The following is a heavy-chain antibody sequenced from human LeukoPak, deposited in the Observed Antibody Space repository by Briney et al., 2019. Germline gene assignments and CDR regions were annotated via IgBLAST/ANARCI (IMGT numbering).Heavy chain of an antibody. J-gene: IGHJ4*02. CDR3: ARVSSVYSSGFYYDFDY. CDR1: GFSVSSNY. CDR2: LYTGGST. Sequence: PGGSLRLSCAASGFSVSSNYMGWVRQAPGKGLDWVSVLYTGGSTYYADSVKGRFAISRDNSKNTVYLQMNSLRAEDTAVYYCARVSSVYSSGFYYDFDYWGQGTLVTVSS. V-gene: IGHV3-53*01. D-gene: IGHD3-22*01.